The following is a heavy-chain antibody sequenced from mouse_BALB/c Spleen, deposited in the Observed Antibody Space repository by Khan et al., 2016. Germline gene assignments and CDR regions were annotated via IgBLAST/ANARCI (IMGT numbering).Heavy chain of an antibody. V-gene: IGHV3-2*02. CDR1: GYSITSDYA. CDR3: ARYYDYDFDY. Sequence: EVQLQESGPGLVKPSQSLSLTCTVTGYSITSDYAWNWIRQFPGNKLEWMGYISYSGSTSYTPSLKRRISIPRDTSKNQFFLQLNSVTTEDTATDYCARYYDYDFDYWGQGTTLTVAS. D-gene: IGHD2-4*01. CDR2: ISYSGST. J-gene: IGHJ2*01.